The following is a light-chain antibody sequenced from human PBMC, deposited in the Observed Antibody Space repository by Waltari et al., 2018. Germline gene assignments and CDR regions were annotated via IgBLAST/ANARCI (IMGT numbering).Light chain of an antibody. CDR2: DAA. J-gene: IGKJ1*01. CDR3: QQRSNWPRWT. CDR1: QSVSSY. Sequence: IVWPQSPATLSWSPGERSTLSCRASQSVSSYLAWYQQKPGQAPRLLIYDAANRATGIPARLSGSGSGTDFTLTISSLEPEDFAVYYCQQRSNWPRWTFGQGTKVDIK. V-gene: IGKV3-11*01.